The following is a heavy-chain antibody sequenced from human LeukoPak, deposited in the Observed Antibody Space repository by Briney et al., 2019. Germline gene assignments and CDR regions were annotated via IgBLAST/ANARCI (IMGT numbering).Heavy chain of an antibody. Sequence: GGSLRLACAVSGFTFSSYVRSWVSQAPGKGLEWVSTISGSGGSTYYADSVKGRFTISRDNPKNTLSLQMNSLRAEDTAVYYCAKGSAYADFWGQGTLVTVSS. J-gene: IGHJ4*02. CDR2: ISGSGGST. V-gene: IGHV3-23*01. D-gene: IGHD3-3*01. CDR1: GFTFSSYV. CDR3: AKGSAYADF.